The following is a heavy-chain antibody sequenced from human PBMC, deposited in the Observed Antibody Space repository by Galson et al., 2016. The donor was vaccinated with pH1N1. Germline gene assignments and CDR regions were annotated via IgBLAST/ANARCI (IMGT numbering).Heavy chain of an antibody. D-gene: IGHD2-2*01. V-gene: IGHV1-69*13. CDR3: ARKTLSNQDRNLFEYGLDV. CDR2: IIPMFDTT. Sequence: SVKVSCKASGGTFSSYAISWVRQAPGQGLEWMGGIIPMFDTTNYAQKFQGRVTITADESTSTAYMELSSLRSEDTAMYYCARKTLSNQDRNLFEYGLDVWGQGTTVTVSS. J-gene: IGHJ6*02. CDR1: GGTFSSYA.